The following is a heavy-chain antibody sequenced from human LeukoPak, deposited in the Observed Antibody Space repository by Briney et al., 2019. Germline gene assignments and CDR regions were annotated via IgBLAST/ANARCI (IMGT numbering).Heavy chain of an antibody. V-gene: IGHV1-18*04. J-gene: IGHJ3*02. CDR3: ARAAAGTRPKAFDI. D-gene: IGHD6-13*01. CDR1: GYTFTGYY. CDR2: ISAYNGNT. Sequence: GASVKVSCKASGYTFTGYYMHWVRQAPGQGLEWMGWISAYNGNTNYAQKLQGRVTMTTDTSTSTAYMELRSLRSDDTAVYYCARAAAGTRPKAFDIWGQGTMVTVSS.